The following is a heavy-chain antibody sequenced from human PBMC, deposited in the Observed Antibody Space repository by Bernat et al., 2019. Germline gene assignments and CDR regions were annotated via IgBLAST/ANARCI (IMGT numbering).Heavy chain of an antibody. CDR1: GFTFSDRY. J-gene: IGHJ6*03. CDR3: AKTGPSYYYNMDG. Sequence: EVQLVESGGSLVQPGGSLRLSCAASGFTFSDRYMDWVRQAPGKVLEWVGRIRNKANRYTTEYSASVKCRFTISRDDSKNSVYLQMNSLKTEDTAIYYCAKTGPSYYYNMDGWGRGTTVTVSS. CDR2: IRNKANRYTT. V-gene: IGHV3-72*01.